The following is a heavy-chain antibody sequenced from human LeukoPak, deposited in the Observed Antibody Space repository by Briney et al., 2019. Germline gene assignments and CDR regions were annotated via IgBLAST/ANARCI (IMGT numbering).Heavy chain of an antibody. CDR2: LYPGDSDT. D-gene: IGHD1-26*01. CDR1: GYSFTSYW. Sequence: GESLKISCKGSGYSFTSYWIGWVRQMPGKGLEWMGVLYPGDSDTRYSPSFQGQVTISADKSISTAYLQWSSLKASDTAMYYCARQSKGKMVGATDWGQGTLVIVSS. J-gene: IGHJ4*02. V-gene: IGHV5-51*01. CDR3: ARQSKGKMVGATD.